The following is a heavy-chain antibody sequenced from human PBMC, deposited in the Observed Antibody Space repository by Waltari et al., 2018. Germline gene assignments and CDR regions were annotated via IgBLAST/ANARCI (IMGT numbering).Heavy chain of an antibody. CDR2: ILTSGST. D-gene: IGHD3-10*01. J-gene: IGHJ4*02. CDR1: GGSISSYH. Sequence: QVQLQESGPGLVKPFETLSLTCTVSGGSISSYHWSWIRQPVGKGLEWIGRILTSGSTNYNPSLKSRVTMSVDTSKNQFSLKVNSVTAADTAVYYCARSAYASGSRLDYWGQGNLVTVSS. CDR3: ARSAYASGSRLDY. V-gene: IGHV4-4*07.